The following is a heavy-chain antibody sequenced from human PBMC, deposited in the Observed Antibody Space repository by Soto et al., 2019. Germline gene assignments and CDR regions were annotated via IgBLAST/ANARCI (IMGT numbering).Heavy chain of an antibody. J-gene: IGHJ4*02. CDR3: ARVPMI. D-gene: IGHD3-22*01. Sequence: SETLSLTCTVSSGSISSYYWSWIRQPPGKGLEWIGYIYYSGSTNYNPSLKSRVTISVDTSKNQFSLKLSSVTAADTAVYYCARVPMIWGQGTLVTVSS. CDR1: SGSISSYY. V-gene: IGHV4-59*12. CDR2: IYYSGST.